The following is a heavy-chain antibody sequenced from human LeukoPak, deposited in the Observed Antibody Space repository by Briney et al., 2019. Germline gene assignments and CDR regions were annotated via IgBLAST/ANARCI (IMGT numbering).Heavy chain of an antibody. D-gene: IGHD2-2*01. Sequence: ASVKVSCKASGYTFTSYAMHWVRQAPGQRLEWMGWINAGNGNTKYSQKFQGRVTITRDTSASTAYMELSSLRSEDTAVYYCARAANFAPRVVVPAARGKNAFDIWGQGTMVTVSS. V-gene: IGHV1-3*01. CDR2: INAGNGNT. CDR3: ARAANFAPRVVVPAARGKNAFDI. J-gene: IGHJ3*02. CDR1: GYTFTSYA.